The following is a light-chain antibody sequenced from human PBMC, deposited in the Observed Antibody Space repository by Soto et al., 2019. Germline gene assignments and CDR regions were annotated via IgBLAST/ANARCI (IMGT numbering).Light chain of an antibody. CDR3: QQYYSTPWT. CDR2: AAS. Sequence: DIQMTQSPSSLSASVGDRVTITCRTSQDISNYLAWYQQKPGKVPKLLIYAASSLRSGVPSRFTASAFGTDFTLTISSLQAEDVAVYYCQQYYSTPWTFGQGTKGDIK. CDR1: QDISNY. J-gene: IGKJ1*01. V-gene: IGKV1-27*01.